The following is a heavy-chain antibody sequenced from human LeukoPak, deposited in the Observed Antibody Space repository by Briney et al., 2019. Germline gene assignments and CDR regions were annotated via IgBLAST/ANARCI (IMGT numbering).Heavy chain of an antibody. CDR3: ARDYYDSSGYYYAIDI. D-gene: IGHD3-22*01. CDR1: GYTFANYY. J-gene: IGHJ3*02. Sequence: ASVKVSCKSSGYTFANYYLHWVRQAPGQGLEWMGLINPVGGSTTYTQKFQGRVTMTRDTSISTAYMELSRLRSDDTAVYYCARDYYDSSGYYYAIDIWGQGTMVTVSS. V-gene: IGHV1-46*01. CDR2: INPVGGST.